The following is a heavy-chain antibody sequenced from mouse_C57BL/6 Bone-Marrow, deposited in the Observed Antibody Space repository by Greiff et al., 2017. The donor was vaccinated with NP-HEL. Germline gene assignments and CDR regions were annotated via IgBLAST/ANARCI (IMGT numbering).Heavy chain of an antibody. D-gene: IGHD1-1*01. J-gene: IGHJ3*01. CDR2: ISYDGSN. V-gene: IGHV3-6*01. CDR1: GYSITSGYY. Sequence: EVKLVESGPGLVKPSQSLSLTCSVTGYSITSGYYWNWIRQFPGNKLEWMGYISYDGSNNYNPSLKNRISITRDTSKNQFFLKLNSVTTEDTATYYCARRDYGSLFAYWGQGTLVTVSA. CDR3: ARRDYGSLFAY.